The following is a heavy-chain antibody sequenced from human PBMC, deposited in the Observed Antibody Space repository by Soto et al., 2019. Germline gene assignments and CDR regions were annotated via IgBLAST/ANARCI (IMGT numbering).Heavy chain of an antibody. Sequence: SVKVSCKASGGTFSSYAISWVRQAPGQGLEWMGGIIPIFGTANYAQKFQGRVTITADESTSTAYMELGSLRSEDTAVYYCARRGRRYCSGGSCYLFDYWGQGTLVTVSS. J-gene: IGHJ4*02. CDR2: IIPIFGTA. V-gene: IGHV1-69*13. D-gene: IGHD2-15*01. CDR1: GGTFSSYA. CDR3: ARRGRRYCSGGSCYLFDY.